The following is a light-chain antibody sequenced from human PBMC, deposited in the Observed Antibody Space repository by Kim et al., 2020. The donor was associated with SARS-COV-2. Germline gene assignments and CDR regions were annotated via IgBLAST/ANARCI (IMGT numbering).Light chain of an antibody. Sequence: QRVTISCTGSSSNIGAGYDVNWYQQLPGTAPKLLIYGNSNRPSGVPDRFSGSKSGTSASLAITGLQAEDEADYYCQSYDSSLSVGVFGGGTQLTVL. J-gene: IGLJ3*02. CDR1: SSNIGAGYD. CDR2: GNS. CDR3: QSYDSSLSVGV. V-gene: IGLV1-40*01.